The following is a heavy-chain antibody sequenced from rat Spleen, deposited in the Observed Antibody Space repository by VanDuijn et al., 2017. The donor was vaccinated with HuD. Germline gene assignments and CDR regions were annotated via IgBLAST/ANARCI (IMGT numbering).Heavy chain of an antibody. J-gene: IGHJ3*01. CDR2: ITYDGSGT. Sequence: EVQLVESGGGLVQPGRSLKLSCAASGFTFSNYGMAWVRQAPTKGLEWVAGITYDGSGTFFRDSVKGRFTISRDDAKSTLYLQMDSLRSEDTATYYCARPSYGYPFAYWGQGTLVTVSS. CDR1: GFTFSNYG. CDR3: ARPSYGYPFAY. V-gene: IGHV5-29*01. D-gene: IGHD1-7*01.